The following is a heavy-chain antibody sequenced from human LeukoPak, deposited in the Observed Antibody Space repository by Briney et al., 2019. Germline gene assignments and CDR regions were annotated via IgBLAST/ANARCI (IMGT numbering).Heavy chain of an antibody. Sequence: GGSLSLSCAASGFTFDDYAMHWVRQAPGKGLEWVSLISGDGGSTYYADSVKGRFTISRDNSKNSLYLQMNSLRTEDTALYYCAKEGDIVVTRGAFDIWGERSILTVSS. J-gene: IGHJ3*02. CDR2: ISGDGGST. D-gene: IGHD2-15*01. V-gene: IGHV3-43*02. CDR3: AKEGDIVVTRGAFDI. CDR1: GFTFDDYA.